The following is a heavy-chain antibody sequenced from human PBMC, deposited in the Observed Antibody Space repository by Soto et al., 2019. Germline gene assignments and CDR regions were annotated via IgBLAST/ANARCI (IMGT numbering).Heavy chain of an antibody. D-gene: IGHD5-18*01. Sequence: ASVKVSCKASGYTFTSYGISWVRQAPGQGLEWMGWISAYNGNTNYAQKLQGRVTMTTDTSTSTAYMELRSLRSDDTAVYYCARDLEVDTAMVTTPSFDYWGQGTLVTVSS. V-gene: IGHV1-18*01. CDR2: ISAYNGNT. CDR1: GYTFTSYG. CDR3: ARDLEVDTAMVTTPSFDY. J-gene: IGHJ4*02.